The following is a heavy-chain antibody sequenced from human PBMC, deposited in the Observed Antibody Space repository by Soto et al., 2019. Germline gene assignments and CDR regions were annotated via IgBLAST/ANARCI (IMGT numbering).Heavy chain of an antibody. Sequence: SVKVSCKASGGTFSSHAISWVRQAPGQGLEWMGGIIPFFEATNYAQKFQGRVTITAYDSTSTAYMDLYSLRSEDTAVYYCARDVPLNYYDGTFSYYAMDVWGQGTTVTVSS. CDR1: GGTFSSHA. V-gene: IGHV1-69*13. J-gene: IGHJ6*02. CDR3: ARDVPLNYYDGTFSYYAMDV. CDR2: IIPFFEAT. D-gene: IGHD3-16*01.